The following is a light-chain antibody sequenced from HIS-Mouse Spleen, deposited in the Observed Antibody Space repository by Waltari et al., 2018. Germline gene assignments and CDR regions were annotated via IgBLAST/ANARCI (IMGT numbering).Light chain of an antibody. J-gene: IGLJ2*01. CDR1: SSDAGGSNY. CDR2: DVS. V-gene: IGLV2-14*03. Sequence: QSALTQPAYVSGSPGQSITISCTGTSSDAGGSNYVSWYQQPPGKAPKLMIYDVSNRPSGVSNRFSGSQSGNTASLTISGLQAEDEADYYCSSYTSSSFNVVFGGGTKLTVL. CDR3: SSYTSSSFNVV.